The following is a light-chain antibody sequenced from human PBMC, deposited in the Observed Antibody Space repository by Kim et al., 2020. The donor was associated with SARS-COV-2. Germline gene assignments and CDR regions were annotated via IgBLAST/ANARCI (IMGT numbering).Light chain of an antibody. V-gene: IGLV3-19*01. CDR1: SLRSYY. CDR2: GKN. CDR3: NSRDSSGNHHYV. J-gene: IGLJ1*01. Sequence: LGQTVRITSQGDSLRSYYASWYQQKPGQAPVLVIYGKNNRPSGIPDRFSGSSSGNTASLTITGAQAEDEADYYCNSRDSSGNHHYVFGTGTKVTVL.